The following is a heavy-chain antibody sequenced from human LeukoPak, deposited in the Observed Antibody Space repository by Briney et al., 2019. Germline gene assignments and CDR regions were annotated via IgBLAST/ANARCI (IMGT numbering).Heavy chain of an antibody. D-gene: IGHD3-16*02. V-gene: IGHV3-30*04. CDR1: GFTFSSYA. CDR2: ISYDGSNK. J-gene: IGHJ4*02. CDR3: ARDGRYDYVWGSYRSAFCYFDY. Sequence: GRSLRLSCAASGFTFSSYAMHWVRQAPGKGLEWVAVISYDGSNKYYADSVKGRFTISRDNSKNTLYLQMNSLRAEDTAVYYCARDGRYDYVWGSYRSAFCYFDYWGQGTLVTVSS.